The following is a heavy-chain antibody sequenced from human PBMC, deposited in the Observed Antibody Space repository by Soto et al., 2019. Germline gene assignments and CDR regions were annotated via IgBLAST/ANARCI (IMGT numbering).Heavy chain of an antibody. J-gene: IGHJ3*01. D-gene: IGHD6-19*01. CDR1: GKSVACISAV. V-gene: IGHV6-1*01. CDR2: TYYRSKWYN. Sequence: LICGVSGKSVACISAVGDSLKQTPSRGLEWLGRTYYRSKWYNDYAVSLRSRKTINPDTSKNPFSLQLNSLTPEDAAMYYCARGNSGLRALDVWGQGTMVPVS. CDR3: ARGNSGLRALDV.